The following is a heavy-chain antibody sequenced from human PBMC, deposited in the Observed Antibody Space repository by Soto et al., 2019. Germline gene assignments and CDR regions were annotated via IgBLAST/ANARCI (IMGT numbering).Heavy chain of an antibody. CDR2: INPNSGGT. CDR1: GYTFTSYY. V-gene: IGHV1-2*02. D-gene: IGHD3-22*01. CDR3: ARLLGYYDSSGYSTSDY. J-gene: IGHJ4*02. Sequence: ASVKVSCKASGYTFTSYYMHCVRQAPGQVLEWMGWINPNSGGTNYAQKFQGRVTMTRDTSISTAYMELSRLRSDDTAVYYCARLLGYYDSSGYSTSDYWGQGTLVTVSS.